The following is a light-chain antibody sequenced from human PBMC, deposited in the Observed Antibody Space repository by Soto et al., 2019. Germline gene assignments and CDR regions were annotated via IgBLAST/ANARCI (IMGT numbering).Light chain of an antibody. CDR1: QSVTNY. Sequence: EIVLTQSPATLSLSPGERATLSCRASQSVTNYLAWYQQKPGQAPRLLIYDASNRATGIPARFSGSGSGTDSTLTISSLEPEDIAVYYCQQRSNWPSITFGQGTRLEIK. J-gene: IGKJ5*01. CDR2: DAS. V-gene: IGKV3-11*01. CDR3: QQRSNWPSIT.